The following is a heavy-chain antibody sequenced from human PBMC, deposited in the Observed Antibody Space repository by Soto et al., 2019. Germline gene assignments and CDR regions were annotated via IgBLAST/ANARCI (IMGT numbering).Heavy chain of an antibody. Sequence: PGGSLRLSCAASGFTFSSYAMHWVRQAPGKGLGWVAVISYDGSNKYYADSVKGRFTISXXXXXXTXYXQXXXLRAXDTAVYYCARGIVAATIEGDYWGQGTLVTVSS. CDR2: ISYDGSNK. CDR1: GFTFSSYA. D-gene: IGHD1-26*01. CDR3: ARGIVAATIEGDY. J-gene: IGHJ4*02. V-gene: IGHV3-30-3*01.